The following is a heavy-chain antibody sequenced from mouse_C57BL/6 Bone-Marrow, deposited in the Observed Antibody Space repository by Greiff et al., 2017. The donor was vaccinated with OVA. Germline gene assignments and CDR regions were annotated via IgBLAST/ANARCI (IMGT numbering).Heavy chain of an antibody. V-gene: IGHV1-18*01. J-gene: IGHJ2*01. D-gene: IGHD1-1*01. Sequence: VQLKQSGPELVKPGASVKIPCKASGYTFTDYNMDWVKQSHGKSLEWIGDINPNNGGTIYNQKFKGKATLTVDKSSSTAYMELRSLTSEDTAVYYCARRGYGSSSYYFDYWGQGTTLTVSS. CDR3: ARRGYGSSSYYFDY. CDR1: GYTFTDYN. CDR2: INPNNGGT.